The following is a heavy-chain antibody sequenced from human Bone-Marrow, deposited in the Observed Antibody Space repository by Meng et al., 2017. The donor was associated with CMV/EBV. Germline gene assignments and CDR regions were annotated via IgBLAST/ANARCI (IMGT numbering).Heavy chain of an antibody. Sequence: ASVKVSCKASGYRFTGYYIHWVRQAPGQGLEWMAWINPNSGVTKSAQKFQGRVTMTRDKSTSTAYMDMSGLRSDDTAVYYCARGLELGVIVSAQVDFWGQGTLVTVSS. CDR2: INPNSGVT. D-gene: IGHD2/OR15-2a*01. J-gene: IGHJ4*02. CDR1: GYRFTGYY. CDR3: ARGLELGVIVSAQVDF. V-gene: IGHV1-2*02.